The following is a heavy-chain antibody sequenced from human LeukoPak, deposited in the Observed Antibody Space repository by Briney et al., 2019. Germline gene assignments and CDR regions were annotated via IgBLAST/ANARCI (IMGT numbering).Heavy chain of an antibody. CDR1: GFTFSIYA. CDR2: ISVSGGNT. V-gene: IGHV3-23*01. Sequence: PGGSLRLSCAASGFTFSIYAMSWVRQAPGKGLGWVSAISVSGGNTYYTDSVKGRFTISRDTSKNTLYLQVNSLRAEDTAVYYCTSVQRMAVADIVHWGQGTLVTVSS. D-gene: IGHD6-19*01. J-gene: IGHJ4*02. CDR3: TSVQRMAVADIVH.